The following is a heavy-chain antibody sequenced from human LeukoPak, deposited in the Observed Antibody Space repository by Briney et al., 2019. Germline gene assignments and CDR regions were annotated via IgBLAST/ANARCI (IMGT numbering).Heavy chain of an antibody. CDR1: GFTFDDYA. CDR3: AKGYGEEGFDY. D-gene: IGHD4-17*01. J-gene: IGHJ4*02. V-gene: IGHV3-9*01. CDR2: ISWNSGSI. Sequence: GGSLRLSCAASGFTFDDYAMHWVRQAPGKGLEWVSGISWNSGSIGYADSVKGRFAISRDNAKNSLYLQMNSLRAEDTALYYCAKGYGEEGFDYWGQGTLVTVSS.